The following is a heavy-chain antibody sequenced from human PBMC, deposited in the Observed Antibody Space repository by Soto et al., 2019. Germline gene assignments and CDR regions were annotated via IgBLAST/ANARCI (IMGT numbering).Heavy chain of an antibody. CDR2: ISSSSSTI. J-gene: IGHJ5*02. Sequence: GGSLKLSCAASGFTFSSYSMNWVRQDPGKGLEWVSYISSSSSTIYYADSVKGRFTISRDNAKNSLYLQMNSLRAEDTAVYYCARGGIVVVPAAITVWFDPWGQGTLVTVSS. V-gene: IGHV3-48*01. CDR3: ARGGIVVVPAAITVWFDP. CDR1: GFTFSSYS. D-gene: IGHD2-2*01.